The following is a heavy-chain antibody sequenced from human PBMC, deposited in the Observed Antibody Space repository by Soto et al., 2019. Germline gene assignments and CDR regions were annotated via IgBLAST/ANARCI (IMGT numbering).Heavy chain of an antibody. CDR1: GFIFVNYA. D-gene: IGHD6-19*01. CDR2: LSGSGTSI. V-gene: IGHV3-23*01. J-gene: IGHJ4*02. Sequence: PGGSLRLSCAASGFIFVNYAMNWVRQAPGKGLEWVSDLSGSGTSIYYADSVKGRFTISRDNSRDTLFLQMNSLTADDTAVYYCAKATTNGGWFNPFDSWGQGALVTVSS. CDR3: AKATTNGGWFNPFDS.